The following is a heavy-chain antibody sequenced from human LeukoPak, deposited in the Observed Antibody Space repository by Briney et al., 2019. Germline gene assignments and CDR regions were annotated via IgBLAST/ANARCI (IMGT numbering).Heavy chain of an antibody. CDR1: GGSFSGYY. D-gene: IGHD5-12*01. V-gene: IGHV4-34*01. J-gene: IGHJ4*02. Sequence: SETLSLTCAVYGGSFSGYYWSWIRQPPGKGLEWIGEINHSGSTNYNPSLKSRVTISVDTSKNQFSLKLSSVTAADTAVYYCASNGGYSSDYWGQGTLVTVSS. CDR3: ASNGGYSSDY. CDR2: INHSGST.